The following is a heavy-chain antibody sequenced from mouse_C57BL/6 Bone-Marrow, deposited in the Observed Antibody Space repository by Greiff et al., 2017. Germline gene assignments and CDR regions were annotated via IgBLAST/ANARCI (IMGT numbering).Heavy chain of an antibody. CDR1: GYTFTSYW. Sequence: QVQLQQPGAELVRPGASVKLSCKASGYTFTSYWMHWVKQRPGQGLEWIGVIDSSDSYTNYNQKFKGKATLTVDTSSSTAYMQLSSLTSEDSAVYYCAKLGAMDYWGQGTSVTVSS. CDR3: AKLGAMDY. CDR2: IDSSDSYT. D-gene: IGHD4-1*01. J-gene: IGHJ4*01. V-gene: IGHV1-59*01.